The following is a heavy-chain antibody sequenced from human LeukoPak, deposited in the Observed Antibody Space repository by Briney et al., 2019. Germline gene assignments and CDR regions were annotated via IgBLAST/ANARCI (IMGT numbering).Heavy chain of an antibody. V-gene: IGHV1-69-2*01. CDR2: IDPYDGET. Sequence: ASVKVSCKTSGYIFTDHNIHWVKQAPGGGLEWLGRIDPYDGETKLARRFQGRVSIRVDTSIETPYMELKSLRSEDMAVYYCAIDLKTQTILGDGRFDTWGQGTLVIVSS. D-gene: IGHD3-16*01. CDR3: AIDLKTQTILGDGRFDT. J-gene: IGHJ5*02. CDR1: GYIFTDHN.